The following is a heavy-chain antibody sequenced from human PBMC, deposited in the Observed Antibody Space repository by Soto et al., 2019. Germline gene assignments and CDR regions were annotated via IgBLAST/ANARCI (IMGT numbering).Heavy chain of an antibody. CDR2: INHSGST. Sequence: SETLSLTCAVYGGSFSGYYWSWIRQPPGKGLEWIGEINHSGSTNYNPSLKSRVTISVDTSKNQFSLKLSSVTAADTAVYYCARGGRYCSSTSCYGTYYFDYWGQGTLVTVSS. CDR3: ARGGRYCSSTSCYGTYYFDY. D-gene: IGHD2-2*01. CDR1: GGSFSGYY. J-gene: IGHJ4*02. V-gene: IGHV4-34*01.